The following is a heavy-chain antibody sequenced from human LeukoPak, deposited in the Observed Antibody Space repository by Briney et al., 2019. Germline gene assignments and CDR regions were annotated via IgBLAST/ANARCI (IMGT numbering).Heavy chain of an antibody. CDR1: GYTFTSYG. V-gene: IGHV1-18*04. J-gene: IGHJ4*02. CDR2: ISAYNGNT. Sequence: ASVKVSCKASGYTFTSYGISWVRQAPGQGLEWMEWISAYNGNTNYAQKLQGRVTMTTDTSTSTAYMELRSLRSDGTAVYYCARVYRGGNRALRIPDYWGQGTLVTVSS. D-gene: IGHD3-16*01. CDR3: ARVYRGGNRALRIPDY.